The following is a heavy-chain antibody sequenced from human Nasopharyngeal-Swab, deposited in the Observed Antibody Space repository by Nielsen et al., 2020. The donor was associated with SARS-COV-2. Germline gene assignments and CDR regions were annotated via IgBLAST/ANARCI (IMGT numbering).Heavy chain of an antibody. CDR2: ISVSSLTT. V-gene: IGHV3-48*04. CDR3: ARWRGSTTWYFDY. J-gene: IGHJ4*02. CDR1: GFPLKNYN. D-gene: IGHD2-2*01. Sequence: GESLKISCAVSGFPLKNYNVIWVRQAPGKGLEWLSYISVSSLTTYYADSVKGRFTISRDNAKNTLYLQINSLRVEDTAVYYCARWRGSTTWYFDYWGQGTLVTVSS.